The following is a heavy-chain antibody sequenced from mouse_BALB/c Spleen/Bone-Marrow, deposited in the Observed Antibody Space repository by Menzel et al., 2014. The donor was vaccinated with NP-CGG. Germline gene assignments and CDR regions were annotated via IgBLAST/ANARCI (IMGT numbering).Heavy chain of an antibody. CDR1: GFSLTGYG. J-gene: IGHJ4*01. CDR2: IWGDGST. CDR3: ARDSFLITRALDY. Sequence: VQVVESGPGLVAPSQSLSIPCTVSGFSLTGYGVSWVRQPPGKGLEWLGMIWGDGSTDHNSALKSRLSISKDNSESQVFLKMNSLQTDDTARYYCARDSFLITRALDYWGQGTSVTVSS. V-gene: IGHV2-6-7*01. D-gene: IGHD2-4*01.